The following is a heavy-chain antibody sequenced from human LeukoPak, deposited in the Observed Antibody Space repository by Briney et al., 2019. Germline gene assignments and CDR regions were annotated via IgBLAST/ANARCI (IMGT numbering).Heavy chain of an antibody. Sequence: PSETLSLTCTVSGGSISSYYWSWIRQSPGKGLEWIGIIYYSGITYYNPSLKSRVIMAVDTSKDQFSLQLNSVSAADTAVYYCARLWSSFDGFDIWGQGTMVTVSS. CDR3: ARLWSSFDGFDI. CDR1: GGSISSYY. CDR2: IYYSGIT. V-gene: IGHV4-59*04. J-gene: IGHJ3*02. D-gene: IGHD3-3*01.